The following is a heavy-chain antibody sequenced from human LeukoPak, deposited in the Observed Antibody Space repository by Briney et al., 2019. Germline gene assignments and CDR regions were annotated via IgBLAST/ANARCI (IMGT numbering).Heavy chain of an antibody. D-gene: IGHD2-2*02. CDR2: INHSGST. J-gene: IGHJ6*04. Sequence: AETLSLTCAVYGWSFSSYYWSWIRQPPGKGLEWMGEINHSGSTNYNPSLKSGGTISVDTPKNQSSLKLSSVTAADTAVYYCARGKIVVVPAAIPRRYGMDVWGKGTTVTVSS. CDR3: ARGKIVVVPAAIPRRYGMDV. V-gene: IGHV4-34*01. CDR1: GWSFSSYY.